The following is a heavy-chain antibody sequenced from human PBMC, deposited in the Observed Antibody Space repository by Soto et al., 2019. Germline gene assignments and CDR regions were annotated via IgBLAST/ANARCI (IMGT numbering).Heavy chain of an antibody. J-gene: IGHJ5*02. CDR1: GYTFTSYG. Sequence: QVQLVQSGAEVKKPGASVKVSCKASGYTFTSYGISWVRQAPGQGLEWMGWISAYNGNTNYTQKLQGRVTMTTDTTTNTANMGLTSLRSNDTAVYYCARDGFTIFGVVTNPFDPWCQGTLVTVSS. V-gene: IGHV1-18*01. CDR3: ARDGFTIFGVVTNPFDP. D-gene: IGHD3-3*01. CDR2: ISAYNGNT.